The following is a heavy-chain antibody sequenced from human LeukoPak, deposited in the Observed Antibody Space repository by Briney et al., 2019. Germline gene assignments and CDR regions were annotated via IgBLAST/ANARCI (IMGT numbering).Heavy chain of an antibody. D-gene: IGHD1-1*01. Sequence: GGSLKLSCAASGFTFSSYHMNWVCQAPGKGLEWVSFVSNSGSYVSYADSVKGRFTISRDNAKNSLYLQMNTLRAEDTAVYYCARDWQQLVDFWGQGTLVTVSS. J-gene: IGHJ4*02. CDR2: VSNSGSYV. V-gene: IGHV3-21*01. CDR1: GFTFSSYH. CDR3: ARDWQQLVDF.